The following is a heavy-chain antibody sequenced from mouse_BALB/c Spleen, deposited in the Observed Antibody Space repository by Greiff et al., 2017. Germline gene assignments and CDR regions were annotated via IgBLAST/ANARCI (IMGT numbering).Heavy chain of an antibody. D-gene: IGHD2-3*01. CDR3: ARTYDGYYAMDY. J-gene: IGHJ4*01. CDR1: GFTFSSFG. V-gene: IGHV5-17*02. Sequence: DVKLVESGGGLVQPGGSRKLSCAASGFTFSSFGMHWVRQAPEKGLEWVAYISSGSSTIYYADTVKGRFTISRDNPKNTLFLQMTSLRSEDTAMYYCARTYDGYYAMDYWGQGTSVTVSS. CDR2: ISSGSSTI.